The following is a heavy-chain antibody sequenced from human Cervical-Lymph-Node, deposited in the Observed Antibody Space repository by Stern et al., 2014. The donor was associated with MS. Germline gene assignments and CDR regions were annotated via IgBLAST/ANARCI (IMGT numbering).Heavy chain of an antibody. CDR1: GGTFSSYA. CDR2: IIPNFGKA. CDR3: AREMATILGYFDY. D-gene: IGHD5-24*01. Sequence: VQLVQSGAEVKKPGSSVPVSCKASGGTFSSYAISWARQAPGQGLEWVGGIIPNFGKANYAQKFQGRVTITADESTSTAYMELSSLRSEDTAVYYCAREMATILGYFDYWGQGTLVTVSS. V-gene: IGHV1-69*01. J-gene: IGHJ4*02.